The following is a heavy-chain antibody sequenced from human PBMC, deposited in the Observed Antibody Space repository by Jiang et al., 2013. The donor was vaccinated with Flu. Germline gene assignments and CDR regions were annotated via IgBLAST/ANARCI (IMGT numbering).Heavy chain of an antibody. V-gene: IGHV6-1*01. CDR1: GDSVSSNSAA. CDR3: ARESGLGYCSGGSCYSRGWFDP. Sequence: QTLSLTCAISGDSVSSNSAAWNWIRQSPSRGLEWLGRTYYRSKWYNDYAVSVKSRITINPDTSKNQFSLQLNSVTPEDTAVYYCARESGLGYCSGGSCYSRGWFDPWGQGTLVTVSS. D-gene: IGHD2-15*01. J-gene: IGHJ5*02. CDR2: TYYRSKWYN.